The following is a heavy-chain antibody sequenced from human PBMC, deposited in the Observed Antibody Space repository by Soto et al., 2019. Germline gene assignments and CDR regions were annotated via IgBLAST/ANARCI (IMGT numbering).Heavy chain of an antibody. CDR1: GYTFTSYG. CDR3: ARESGGATATLDYYYFYMDV. Sequence: GASVKVSCKASGYTFTSYGISWVRQAPGRGLEWMGWISAYNGNTNYAQKLQGRVTMTRDTSTRTVYMELRRLRSDDTAIYYCARESGGATATLDYYYFYMDVWGKGTTVTVSS. D-gene: IGHD5-12*01. V-gene: IGHV1-18*01. J-gene: IGHJ6*03. CDR2: ISAYNGNT.